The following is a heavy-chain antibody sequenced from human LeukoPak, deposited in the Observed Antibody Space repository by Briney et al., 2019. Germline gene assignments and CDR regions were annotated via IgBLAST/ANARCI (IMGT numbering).Heavy chain of an antibody. J-gene: IGHJ5*02. Sequence: SETLSLTCTVSGGSISSSSYYWGWIRQPPGKGLEWIGSIYYSGSTYYNPSLKSRVTISVDTPKNQFSLKLSSVTAADTAVYYCARDQGASYYQYNWFDPWGQGTLVTVSS. CDR2: IYYSGST. CDR1: GGSISSSSYY. V-gene: IGHV4-39*07. CDR3: ARDQGASYYQYNWFDP. D-gene: IGHD1-26*01.